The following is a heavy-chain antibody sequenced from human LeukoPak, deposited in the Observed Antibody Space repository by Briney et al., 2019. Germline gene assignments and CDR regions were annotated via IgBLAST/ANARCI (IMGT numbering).Heavy chain of an antibody. V-gene: IGHV4-39*01. CDR2: IYYSGST. CDR3: ARHQNRLYRQGPLALDY. Sequence: SETLSLTCTVSGGSISSGSYYWGWIRRPPGKGLEWIGSIYYSGSTYYNPSLKSRVTVSVDTSKNQLSLKLSSVTAADTAVYYCARHQNRLYRQGPLALDYWGQGTLVTVSS. D-gene: IGHD1-14*01. J-gene: IGHJ4*01. CDR1: GGSISSGSYY.